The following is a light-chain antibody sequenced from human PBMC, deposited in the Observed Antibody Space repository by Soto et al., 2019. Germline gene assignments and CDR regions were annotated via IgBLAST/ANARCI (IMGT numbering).Light chain of an antibody. Sequence: DIQMTQSPSTLSAYVGDRXTITXXASQSISRWLAWYQQKPGKAPNLLIYGASNLETGVPSRFSGSGSGTEFTLTIXXXQXXXXXXXXXXXXXXXPLTFAGGTKVEI. CDR3: XXXXXXPLT. J-gene: IGKJ4*01. V-gene: IGKV1-5*03. CDR1: QSISRW. CDR2: GAS.